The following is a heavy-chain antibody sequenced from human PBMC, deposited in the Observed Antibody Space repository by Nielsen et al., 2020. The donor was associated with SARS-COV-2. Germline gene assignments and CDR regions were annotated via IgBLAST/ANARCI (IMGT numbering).Heavy chain of an antibody. V-gene: IGHV3-11*05. Sequence: GGSLRLSCAASGFSFSDYYMSWIRQAPGKGLEWVSYIGNTGYTNYADSVRGRFTISRDNAKNSVYLQMNSLRAEDTAVYYCAREGRKLPLDYWGQGTLVTVSS. CDR3: AREGRKLPLDY. CDR2: IGNTGYT. D-gene: IGHD5-24*01. CDR1: GFSFSDYY. J-gene: IGHJ4*02.